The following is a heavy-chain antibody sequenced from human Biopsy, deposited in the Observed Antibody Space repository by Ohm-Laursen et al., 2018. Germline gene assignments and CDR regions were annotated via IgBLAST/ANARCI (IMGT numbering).Heavy chain of an antibody. J-gene: IGHJ6*02. CDR1: GGSISSDW. Sequence: SETLSLTCTVSGGSISSDWWSWIRQTPGKGLEWIGYVYYSGTTTYNPSLRSRVTISVDTSMNQISLRLQSVTAADTAIYCCTRATNSTGWPYYYFYGMDIWGQGTTVTVSS. CDR3: TRATNSTGWPYYYFYGMDI. D-gene: IGHD2/OR15-2a*01. V-gene: IGHV4-59*01. CDR2: VYYSGTT.